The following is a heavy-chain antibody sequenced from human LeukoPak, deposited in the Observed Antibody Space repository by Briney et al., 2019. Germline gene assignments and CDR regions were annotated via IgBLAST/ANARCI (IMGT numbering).Heavy chain of an antibody. Sequence: GRSLRLSCEASGFSFSTYGMHWVRQAPGKGLEWVALIWFDGSNKHYADSVKGRFTISRDNSKNTMYLQMDSLRAEDTAVYYCARVVSYYGSSYRLLDLWGRGTLVTVSS. CDR2: IWFDGSNK. D-gene: IGHD3-10*01. V-gene: IGHV3-33*01. CDR3: ARVVSYYGSSYRLLDL. CDR1: GFSFSTYG. J-gene: IGHJ2*01.